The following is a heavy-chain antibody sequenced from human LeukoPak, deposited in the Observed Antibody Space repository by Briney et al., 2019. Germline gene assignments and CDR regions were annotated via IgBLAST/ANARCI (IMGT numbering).Heavy chain of an antibody. Sequence: GESLKISCKGSGYNFPNYWIAWVRQMPGKGLEWMGIIFPGDSDTRYSPSFQGQVTISADKSISTAFPQWSTLKASDTARYYCARPYSSSWLGFDYWGQGTLVTVSS. V-gene: IGHV5-51*01. D-gene: IGHD6-13*01. CDR3: ARPYSSSWLGFDY. J-gene: IGHJ4*02. CDR2: IFPGDSDT. CDR1: GYNFPNYW.